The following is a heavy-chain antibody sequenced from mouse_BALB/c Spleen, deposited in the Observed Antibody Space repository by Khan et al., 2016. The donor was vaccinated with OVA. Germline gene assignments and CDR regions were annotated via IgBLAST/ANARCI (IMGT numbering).Heavy chain of an antibody. J-gene: IGHJ3*01. V-gene: IGHV1-26*01. D-gene: IGHD2-14*01. CDR3: ERGYDLFAS. CDR2: VNPNNGDS. Sequence: VQLKESGPDLVKPGASVRISCTASGYSFTLYYLTWVKQSPGESLEWIGRVNPNNGDSAYNQKFKDRATLTVDKSANTAYMDFRSLTSEDSAVYDGERGYDLFASWGQGTLVTVSA. CDR1: GYSFTLYY.